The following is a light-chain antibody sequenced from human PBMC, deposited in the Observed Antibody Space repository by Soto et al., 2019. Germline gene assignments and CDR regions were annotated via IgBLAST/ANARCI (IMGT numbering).Light chain of an antibody. V-gene: IGLV3-9*01. CDR3: HVWDTSTVV. CDR1: NIGTKT. J-gene: IGLJ3*02. CDR2: RDN. Sequence: SYELTQPISVSVALGQTARITCGGNNIGTKTVHWYQQKPGQAPVLVIYRDNSRPSGIPERFSGSNSGNTATLTISRAQGGDEADYYCHVWDTSTVVFGGGTKLTVL.